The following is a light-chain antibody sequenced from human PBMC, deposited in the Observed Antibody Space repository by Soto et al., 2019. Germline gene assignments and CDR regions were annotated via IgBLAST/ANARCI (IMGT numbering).Light chain of an antibody. CDR3: QQCYSSPRT. CDR1: QSISTY. V-gene: IGKV1-39*01. CDR2: AAS. Sequence: QITQSPSTPSEPVGKRVTITCRASQSISTYLNWYQQKVGRAPTLLIYAASSLQSGVPSMFSGGGSGTDFTLTISSLQPEDFAMYFCQQCYSSPRTFGQGTKV. J-gene: IGKJ1*01.